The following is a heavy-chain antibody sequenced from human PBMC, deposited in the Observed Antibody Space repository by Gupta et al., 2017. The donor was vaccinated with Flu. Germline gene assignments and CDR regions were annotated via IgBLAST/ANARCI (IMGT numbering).Heavy chain of an antibody. D-gene: IGHD6-19*01. CDR1: GFTFSDYY. CDR3: ARNSSGWSAREQYFDY. J-gene: IGHJ4*02. CDR2: ISSSSSYT. Sequence: QVQLVESGGGLVTPGGSLRLSCAASGFTFSDYYMSWIRQAPGKGLEWVSYISSSSSYTNYADSVKGRFTISRDNAKNSLHLQMNSLRAEDTAVYYCARNSSGWSAREQYFDYWGQGTLVTVSS. V-gene: IGHV3-11*05.